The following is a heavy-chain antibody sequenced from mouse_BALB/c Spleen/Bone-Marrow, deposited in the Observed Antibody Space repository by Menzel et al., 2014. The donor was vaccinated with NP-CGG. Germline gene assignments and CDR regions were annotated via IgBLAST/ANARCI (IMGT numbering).Heavy chain of an antibody. Sequence: QVQLQQSGAELAKPGASVKMSCKASGYTFTSYWMHWVKQRPGQGLEWIGYINPSTGYTEYNQKFKDMATLTADKSSSTAYMQLSSLTSEDSAVYYCARERYAGYYFDYWSQ. CDR2: INPSTGYT. V-gene: IGHV1-7*01. CDR3: ARERYAGYYFDY. J-gene: IGHJ2*01. CDR1: GYTFTSYW. D-gene: IGHD2-3*01.